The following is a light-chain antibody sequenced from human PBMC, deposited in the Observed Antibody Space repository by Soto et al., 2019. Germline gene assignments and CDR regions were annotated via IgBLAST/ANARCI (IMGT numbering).Light chain of an antibody. CDR1: SSDFGSYKY. Sequence: QSVLAQPASVSGSPGQSVTISCTGTSSDFGSYKYVSWYQQHPGKAPKVMIYEVSNRPSGVSNRFSGSKSGNTASLTISGLQAEDEADYFCSSYSSSSTLCVFGTGTKVTVL. J-gene: IGLJ1*01. CDR3: SSYSSSSTLCV. CDR2: EVS. V-gene: IGLV2-14*01.